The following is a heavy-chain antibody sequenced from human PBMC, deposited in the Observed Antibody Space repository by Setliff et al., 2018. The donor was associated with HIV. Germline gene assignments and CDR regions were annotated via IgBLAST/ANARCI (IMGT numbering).Heavy chain of an antibody. J-gene: IGHJ4*02. CDR2: MNPNSGNT. Sequence: GASVKVSCKASRYTFSSYYLHWMRQAPGQGLEWMGWMNPNSGNTGYAQKFQGRVTMTRNTSISTAYMELSSLRSEDTAVYYCARLWDGIAAAGTDYWGQGTLVTVSS. CDR3: ARLWDGIAAAGTDY. CDR1: RYTFSSYY. V-gene: IGHV1-8*02. D-gene: IGHD6-13*01.